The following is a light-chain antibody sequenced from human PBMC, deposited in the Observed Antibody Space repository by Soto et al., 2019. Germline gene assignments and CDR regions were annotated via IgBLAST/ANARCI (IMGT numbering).Light chain of an antibody. CDR2: AAS. J-gene: IGKJ5*01. CDR3: QQYYSYPIT. Sequence: IQMTQTPFSVSASVGDRLTITCRASQGISSYLAWYQQKPGKXPKXXIYAASTLQSGVPSRFSGSGSGTDLTLTISCLQSEDFATYYCQQYYSYPITFGQGTRLEIK. V-gene: IGKV1-8*01. CDR1: QGISSY.